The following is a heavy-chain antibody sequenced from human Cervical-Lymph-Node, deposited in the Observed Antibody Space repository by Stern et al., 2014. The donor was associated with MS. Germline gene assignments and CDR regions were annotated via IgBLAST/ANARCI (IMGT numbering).Heavy chain of an antibody. CDR1: GGSISSGSYY. Sequence: VQLVESGPGLVKPSQTLSLTCTVSGGSISSGSYYWSWIRQPAGKGLEWIGRIYTSGSTNYNPSLKSRVTISVDTSKKQFSLKLSSVTAADTAVYYCARDCRLRYFDNYGMDVWGQGTTVTVSS. V-gene: IGHV4-61*02. D-gene: IGHD3-9*01. CDR2: IYTSGST. CDR3: ARDCRLRYFDNYGMDV. J-gene: IGHJ6*02.